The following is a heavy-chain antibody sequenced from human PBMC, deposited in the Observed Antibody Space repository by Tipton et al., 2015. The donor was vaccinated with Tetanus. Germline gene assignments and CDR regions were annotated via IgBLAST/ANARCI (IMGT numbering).Heavy chain of an antibody. D-gene: IGHD2-15*01. CDR3: VRPDRYCSGGSCYLALDS. Sequence: QSGAEVKKPGSSVRVSCKTSGSAFKTYAISWVRQAPGQGLEWMGGIFPQFGTSNYAPKFQGRVTMTADTSTGTVFMDLHNLRSGDTAVYYCVRPDRYCSGGSCYLALDSWGQGTRITISS. V-gene: IGHV1-69*06. J-gene: IGHJ5*01. CDR1: GSAFKTYA. CDR2: IFPQFGTS.